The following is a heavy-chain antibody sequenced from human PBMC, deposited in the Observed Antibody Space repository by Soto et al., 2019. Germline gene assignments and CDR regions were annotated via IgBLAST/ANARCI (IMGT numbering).Heavy chain of an antibody. CDR3: ARAFDSSGYYDGGY. CDR1: GFTFSSYG. Sequence: QVQLVESGGGVVQPGRSLRLSCAASGFTFSSYGMHWVRQAPGKGLEWVAVIWYDGSNKYYADSVKGRFTISRDNSKNTLYLQMNSLRAEDTAVYYCARAFDSSGYYDGGYWGQGTLVTVSS. V-gene: IGHV3-33*01. CDR2: IWYDGSNK. J-gene: IGHJ4*02. D-gene: IGHD3-22*01.